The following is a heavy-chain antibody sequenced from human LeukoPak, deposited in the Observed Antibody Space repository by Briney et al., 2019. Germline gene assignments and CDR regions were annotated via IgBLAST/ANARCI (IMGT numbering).Heavy chain of an antibody. V-gene: IGHV3-21*01. Sequence: GGSLRLSCAASGFTFSSYSMNWVRQAPGKGLEWVSSISSSSSYIYYADSVKGRFTISRDNAKNSLYLQMNSLRAEDTAVYYCARDCSSTSCYPYYYYMDVWGKGTTVTVSS. CDR2: ISSSSSYI. D-gene: IGHD2-2*01. CDR3: ARDCSSTSCYPYYYYMDV. J-gene: IGHJ6*03. CDR1: GFTFSSYS.